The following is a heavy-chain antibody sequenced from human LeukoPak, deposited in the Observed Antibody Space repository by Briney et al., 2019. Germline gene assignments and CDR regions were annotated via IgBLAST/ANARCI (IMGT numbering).Heavy chain of an antibody. J-gene: IGHJ4*02. Sequence: GGSLRLSCAASGFTFSNAWMSWVRQAPGKGLEWVGRIKSKTDGGTTDYAAPVKGRFAISRDDSKNTLYLQMNSLKTEDTAVYYCTTVAGYYYDSSGYYYVYWGQGTLVTVSS. CDR3: TTVAGYYYDSSGYYYVY. CDR2: IKSKTDGGTT. V-gene: IGHV3-15*01. D-gene: IGHD3-22*01. CDR1: GFTFSNAW.